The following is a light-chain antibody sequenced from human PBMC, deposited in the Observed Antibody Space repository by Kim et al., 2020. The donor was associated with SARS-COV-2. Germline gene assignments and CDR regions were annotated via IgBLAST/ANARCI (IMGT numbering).Light chain of an antibody. CDR3: AAWDASLSGPV. CDR1: SSNIGSNY. CDR2: SNN. Sequence: QSVLTQPPSASGTPGQRVTISWSGSSSNIGSNYVYWYQQLPGTAAKLLIYSNNQRPSGVPDRFSGSKSGTSASLAISGLRSEDEADYYCAAWDASLSGPVFGGGTKLTVL. V-gene: IGLV1-47*02. J-gene: IGLJ3*02.